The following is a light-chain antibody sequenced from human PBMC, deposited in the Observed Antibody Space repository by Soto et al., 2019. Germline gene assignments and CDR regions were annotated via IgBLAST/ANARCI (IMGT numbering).Light chain of an antibody. J-gene: IGLJ1*01. V-gene: IGLV2-23*02. CDR3: CSYAGSSTYV. CDR1: SSDVGSYNL. CDR2: EVS. Sequence: QSVLTQPASVSGSPGQSITISCTGTSSDVGSYNLVSWYEQHPGKAPKLMIYEVSKRPSGVATRFSGSKSGTTASLTISGLQAEDEADYYCCSYAGSSTYVFGTGTKVTVL.